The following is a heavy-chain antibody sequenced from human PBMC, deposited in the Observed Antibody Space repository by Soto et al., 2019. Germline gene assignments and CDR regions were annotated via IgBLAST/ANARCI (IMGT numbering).Heavy chain of an antibody. CDR3: ASDYGSNWRL. CDR1: GFVSTNHN. J-gene: IGHJ4*02. CDR2: INAGNGNT. V-gene: IGHV1-3*01. Sequence: QAHLVQSGAEVKMPGDSVQVSCKASGFVSTNHNFHWVRQAPGQSLEWMGRINAGNGNTQYSQNFQVRVTFTSDPSASTAFMELTNLRFEDRAMYYCASDYGSNWRLWGQGTLVSVSS. D-gene: IGHD6-19*01.